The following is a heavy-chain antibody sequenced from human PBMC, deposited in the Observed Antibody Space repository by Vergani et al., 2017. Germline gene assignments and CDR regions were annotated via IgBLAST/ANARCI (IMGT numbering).Heavy chain of an antibody. CDR1: GFSLSNARMG. CDR2: IFSNDEK. D-gene: IGHD3-10*01. J-gene: IGHJ4*02. V-gene: IGHV2-26*01. Sequence: QVTLKESGPVMVKPAETLTLTCTVSGFSLSNARMGVSWIRQPPGKALEWLAHIFSNDEKSYTTSLKNNLTISKDTSKSHVVLTMTNMDPVDTATYYCARISPMVRGVIFDFWGQGSLVAVSS. CDR3: ARISPMVRGVIFDF.